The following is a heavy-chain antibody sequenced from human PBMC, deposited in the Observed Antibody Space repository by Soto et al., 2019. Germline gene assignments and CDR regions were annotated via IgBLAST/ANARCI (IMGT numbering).Heavy chain of an antibody. Sequence: PSETLSLTCAVSGVSLTSGNWWTWVRQSPQRGLEYIGEIFHDGTANYYPSFERRVATSVDTSRNQFSLKLTSVTAADTAVYFCARLVYDTRLNYMYFDFWGPGTLVTAPQ. J-gene: IGHJ4*02. CDR3: ARLVYDTRLNYMYFDF. D-gene: IGHD3-10*01. CDR1: GVSLTSGNW. CDR2: IFHDGTA. V-gene: IGHV4-4*02.